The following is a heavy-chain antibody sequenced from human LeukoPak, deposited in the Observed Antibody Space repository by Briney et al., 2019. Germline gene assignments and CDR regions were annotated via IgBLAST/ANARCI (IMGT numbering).Heavy chain of an antibody. CDR2: ISYDGSNK. J-gene: IGHJ3*02. CDR1: GFTFSSYA. D-gene: IGHD6-13*01. V-gene: IGHV3-30-3*01. Sequence: GGSLRLSCAASGFTFSSYAMHWVRQAPGKGLEWVAVISYDGSNKYYADSVKGRFTISRDNSKNTLYLQMNSLRAEDTAVYYCASWVVAAAGLDAFDIWGQGTMVTVSS. CDR3: ASWVVAAAGLDAFDI.